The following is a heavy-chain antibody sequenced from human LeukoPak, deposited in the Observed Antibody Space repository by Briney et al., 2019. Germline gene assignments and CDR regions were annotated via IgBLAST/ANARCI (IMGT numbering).Heavy chain of an antibody. D-gene: IGHD3-16*01. CDR1: GYTFTGYY. J-gene: IGHJ5*02. CDR3: AREPYSNLFDP. CDR2: INPNSGGT. Sequence: ASVKVSCKASGYTFTGYYMHWVRQAPGQGLEWMGWINPNSGGTNYAQKFQGRVTMTTDTSTSTAYMELRSLRSDDTAVYYCAREPYSNLFDPWGQGTLVTVSS. V-gene: IGHV1-2*02.